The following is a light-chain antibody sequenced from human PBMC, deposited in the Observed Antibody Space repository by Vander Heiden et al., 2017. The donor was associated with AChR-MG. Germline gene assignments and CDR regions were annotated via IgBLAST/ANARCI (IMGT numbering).Light chain of an antibody. V-gene: IGKV1-39*01. Sequence: DIQMTQSPSSLSASVGDRVTIACRASQSISSSLNWYQQKPGKAPKLLIYAASSLQSGVPSRFSGSGSGTDFALTISSLQPEDFATYYCQQSDIAPLSFGGGTKVEIK. CDR3: QQSDIAPLS. J-gene: IGKJ4*01. CDR1: QSISSS. CDR2: AAS.